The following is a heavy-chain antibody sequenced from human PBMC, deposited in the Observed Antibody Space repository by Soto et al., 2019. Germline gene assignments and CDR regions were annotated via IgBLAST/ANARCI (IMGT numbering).Heavy chain of an antibody. J-gene: IGHJ4*02. CDR3: ARGPYSPTTFDY. V-gene: IGHV4-34*01. Sequence: SETLSLTCAVYGGSFSGYYWSWIRQPPGKGLEWIGEINHSGSTNYNPSLKSRVTVSVDTSKNQFSLKLSSVTAADTAVYYCARGPYSPTTFDYWGQGTLVTVSS. CDR2: INHSGST. CDR1: GGSFSGYY. D-gene: IGHD5-18*01.